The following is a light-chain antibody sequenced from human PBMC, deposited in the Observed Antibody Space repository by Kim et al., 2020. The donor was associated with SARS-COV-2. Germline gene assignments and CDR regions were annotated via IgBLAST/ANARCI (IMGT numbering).Light chain of an antibody. CDR3: QQFGSAPFT. Sequence: EIVLTQSPGTLSLSPGEGATLSCRASQNISSSYLAWYRQKLGQAPRLLIYGASSRATGIPLRFSGSGSGTDFTLTISRLEPEDFAVYYCQQFGSAPFTFGPGTKVDIK. CDR2: GAS. J-gene: IGKJ3*01. V-gene: IGKV3-20*01. CDR1: QNISSSY.